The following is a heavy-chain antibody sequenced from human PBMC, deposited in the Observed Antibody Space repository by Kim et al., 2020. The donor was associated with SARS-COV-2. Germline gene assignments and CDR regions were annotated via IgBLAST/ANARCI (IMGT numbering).Heavy chain of an antibody. CDR1: GFTFSSYG. J-gene: IGHJ5*02. V-gene: IGHV3-33*01. Sequence: GGSLRLSCAASGFTFSSYGMHWVRQAPGKGLEWVAVIWYDGSNKYYADSVKGRFTISRDNSKNTLYLQMNSLRAEETAVYYFATILYDSSPWGQGTLVTVSS. D-gene: IGHD3-22*01. CDR3: ATILYDSSP. CDR2: IWYDGSNK.